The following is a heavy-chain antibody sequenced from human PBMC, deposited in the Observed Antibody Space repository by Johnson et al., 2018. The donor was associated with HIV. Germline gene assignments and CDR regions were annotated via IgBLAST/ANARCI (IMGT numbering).Heavy chain of an antibody. CDR3: ARDGSYNVLRFLEWFLRGCDAFDI. D-gene: IGHD3-3*01. Sequence: SCGASGFPFSSYDMHWVRQAPGKGLEWVAVITYDGTKKYYADSVKGRFTISRDNAKNSLYLQMNSLRAEDTAVYYCARDGSYNVLRFLEWFLRGCDAFDIWGQGTMVTVSS. CDR1: GFPFSSYD. CDR2: ITYDGTKK. J-gene: IGHJ3*02. V-gene: IGHV3-30*03.